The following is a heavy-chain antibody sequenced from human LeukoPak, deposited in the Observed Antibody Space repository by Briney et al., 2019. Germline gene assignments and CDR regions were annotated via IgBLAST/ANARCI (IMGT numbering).Heavy chain of an antibody. J-gene: IGHJ4*02. V-gene: IGHV3-7*03. CDR1: GFTSSHYW. CDR3: VRDVASTVTWD. CDR2: IKEDGNPK. Sequence: GGSLRLSCAASGFTSSHYWMSWVRQAPGKGLEWVANIKEDGNPKYYVDSVKGRFTVSRDNAKNSLYLQMNSPRADDTAVYYCVRDVASTVTWDWGQGALVTVSS. D-gene: IGHD4-17*01.